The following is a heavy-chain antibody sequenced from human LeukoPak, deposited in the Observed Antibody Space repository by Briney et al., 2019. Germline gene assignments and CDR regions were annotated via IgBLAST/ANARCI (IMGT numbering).Heavy chain of an antibody. V-gene: IGHV1-8*01. Sequence: ASVKVSCKASGYTFTSYDINWVRQATGQGLEWMGWMNPNSGNTGYAQKFQGRVTMTRNTSISTAYMELSSLRSEDTAVYYCARGRSRYSSGWYNIWFDPWGQGTLVTVSS. CDR1: GYTFTSYD. J-gene: IGHJ5*02. D-gene: IGHD6-19*01. CDR2: MNPNSGNT. CDR3: ARGRSRYSSGWYNIWFDP.